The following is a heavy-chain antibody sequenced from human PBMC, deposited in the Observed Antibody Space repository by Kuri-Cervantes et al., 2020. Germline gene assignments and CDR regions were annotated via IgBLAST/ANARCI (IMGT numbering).Heavy chain of an antibody. CDR1: GGSISSYY. Sequence: SETLSLTCTVSGGSISSYYWSWIRQPPGKGLEWIGYIYYSGSTNYNPSLKSRVTISVDTSKNQFSLKLSSVTAADTAVYYCARAYLGLGKLDYWGQGTLVTDSS. D-gene: IGHD7-27*01. CDR2: IYYSGST. V-gene: IGHV4-59*12. J-gene: IGHJ4*02. CDR3: ARAYLGLGKLDY.